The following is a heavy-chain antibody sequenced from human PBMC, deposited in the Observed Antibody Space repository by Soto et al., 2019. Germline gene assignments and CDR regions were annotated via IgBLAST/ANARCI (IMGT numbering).Heavy chain of an antibody. CDR3: ARDDGSGPDS. D-gene: IGHD3-10*01. CDR2: VWYDGTNS. Sequence: QVHLVESGGGVVQPGRSLRLSCAASGFTCSNYGMHWVRQAPGKGLEWVSYVWYDGTNSHYAGSVRGRFTISRDNSKNMLFLEMTHLTAEDTAVYYCARDDGSGPDSLGQGTLVTVTS. V-gene: IGHV3-33*01. CDR1: GFTCSNYG. J-gene: IGHJ4*02.